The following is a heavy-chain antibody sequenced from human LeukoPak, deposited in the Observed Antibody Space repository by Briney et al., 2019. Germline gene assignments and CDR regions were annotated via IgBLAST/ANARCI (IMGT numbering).Heavy chain of an antibody. V-gene: IGHV3-23*01. D-gene: IGHD6-19*01. CDR1: GFTFSSYA. Sequence: PGGSLRLSCAASGFTFSSYAMSWVRQAPGKGLEWDSTISDDAGSTYYADFVKGRFTISRDNSKNTLYLQMNTLRAEDTAVYYCVGGWRFDFWGQGTRVTVSS. CDR2: ISDDAGST. J-gene: IGHJ4*02. CDR3: VGGWRFDF.